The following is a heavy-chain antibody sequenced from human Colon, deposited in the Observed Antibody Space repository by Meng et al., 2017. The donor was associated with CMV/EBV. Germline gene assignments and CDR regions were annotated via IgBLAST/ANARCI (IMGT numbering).Heavy chain of an antibody. V-gene: IGHV4-59*01. Sequence: SETLSLTCTVSGDSFNDYYWSWIRQSPGKGLEWIGYIYYSGSTHYNPSLEGRVDISIDTSRKHFSLKMTSVTAADTATYYCARDNGDYYYGMDVWGQGTTVTVSS. CDR3: ARDNGDYYYGMDV. D-gene: IGHD3-16*02. CDR1: GDSFNDYY. J-gene: IGHJ6*02. CDR2: IYYSGST.